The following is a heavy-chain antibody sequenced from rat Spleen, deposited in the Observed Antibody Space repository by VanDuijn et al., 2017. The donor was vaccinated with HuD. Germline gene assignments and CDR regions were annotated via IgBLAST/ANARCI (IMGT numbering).Heavy chain of an antibody. D-gene: IGHD1-3*01. J-gene: IGHJ4*01. Sequence: EMQLQESGPGLVRPSQSLSLTCSVTDYSITSSYRWNWIRQFPGNKLEWMGFINSAGSTNYNPSLKSRISITRDTSKNQFFLQVNSLTTEDTATYYCAKTTVAYYYVMDAWGQGASVTVSS. CDR3: AKTTVAYYYVMDA. CDR2: INSAGST. V-gene: IGHV3-3*01. CDR1: DYSITSSYR.